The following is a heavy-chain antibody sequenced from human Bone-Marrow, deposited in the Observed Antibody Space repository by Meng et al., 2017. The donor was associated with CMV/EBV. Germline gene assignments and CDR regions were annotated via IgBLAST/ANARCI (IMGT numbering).Heavy chain of an antibody. CDR3: ARDTPSRVPAAI. CDR1: NYTFTNFG. J-gene: IGHJ3*02. D-gene: IGHD2-2*01. CDR2: INPNSGGT. V-gene: IGHV1-2*02. Sequence: ASVKVSCKASNYTFTNFGISWVRQAPGQGLEWMGWINPNSGGTNYAQKFQGRVTMTRDTSISTAYMELSRLRSDDTAVYYCARDTPSRVPAAIWGQGTMVTVSS.